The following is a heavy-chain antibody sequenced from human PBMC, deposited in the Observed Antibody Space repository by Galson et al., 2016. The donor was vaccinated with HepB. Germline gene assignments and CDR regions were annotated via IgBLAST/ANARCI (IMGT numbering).Heavy chain of an antibody. D-gene: IGHD3-3*01. J-gene: IGHJ4*02. CDR3: ARASFTIFGVVILDY. V-gene: IGHV4-61*02. CDR2: ICASGST. Sequence: LSLTCAVSGGSISSGSYCWNWFRQPAGKGLEWIGRICASGSTNDNPSLRSRVTMSVDSSKNQFALRLNSVTAADTAVYYCARASFTIFGVVILDYWGQGALATVSS. CDR1: GGSISSGSYC.